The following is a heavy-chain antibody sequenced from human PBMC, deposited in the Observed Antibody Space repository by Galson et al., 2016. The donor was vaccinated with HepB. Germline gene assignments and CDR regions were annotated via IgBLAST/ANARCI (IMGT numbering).Heavy chain of an antibody. CDR2: INSGSSFI. CDR3: ARGGSESGYDPYFDQ. V-gene: IGHV3-21*06. Sequence: SLRLSCAVSGFTFSDYTMHWVRQAPGKGLQWVSCINSGSSFIYYADSVKGRFTISRDNAKNTLVLQMNSLRAEDTAMYYCARGGSESGYDPYFDQWGQGTLVTVSS. J-gene: IGHJ4*02. D-gene: IGHD5-12*01. CDR1: GFTFSDYT.